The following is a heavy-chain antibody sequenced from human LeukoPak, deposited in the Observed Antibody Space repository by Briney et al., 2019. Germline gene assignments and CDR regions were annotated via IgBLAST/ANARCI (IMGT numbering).Heavy chain of an antibody. CDR1: GFTFGDYA. Sequence: PTGGSLRLSCTSFGFTFGDYAMTWVRQAPGKGLERVGFIRSKTYGGTTEYAASVKGRFTISRDDSKSIAYLQMNSLKTEDTAVYYCTRGEGNVWGSYRFDYWGQGTLVTVSS. CDR2: IRSKTYGGTT. V-gene: IGHV3-49*04. D-gene: IGHD3-16*02. CDR3: TRGEGNVWGSYRFDY. J-gene: IGHJ4*02.